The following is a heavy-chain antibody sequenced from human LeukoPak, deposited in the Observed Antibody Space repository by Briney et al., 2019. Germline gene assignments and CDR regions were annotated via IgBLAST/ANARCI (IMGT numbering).Heavy chain of an antibody. J-gene: IGHJ4*02. CDR3: AKRLAVTGTYHFDY. D-gene: IGHD6-19*01. V-gene: IGHV3-23*01. CDR1: GFTFSSYG. Sequence: GRSLRLSCAASGFTFSSYGMHWVRQAPGKGLEWVSRISGTGGTTFYADSVKGRFTISRDNSKNTLYLQMNSLRAEDTAVYYCAKRLAVTGTYHFDYWGQGTLVTVSS. CDR2: ISGTGGTT.